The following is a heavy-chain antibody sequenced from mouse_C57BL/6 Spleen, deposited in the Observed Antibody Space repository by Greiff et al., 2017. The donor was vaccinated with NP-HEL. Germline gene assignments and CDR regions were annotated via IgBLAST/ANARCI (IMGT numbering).Heavy chain of an antibody. CDR3: ARWRDDYGWYFDV. V-gene: IGHV1-7*01. D-gene: IGHD2-4*01. J-gene: IGHJ1*03. CDR2: INPSSGYT. CDR1: GYTFTSYW. Sequence: VQLQQSGAELAKPGASVKLSCKASGYTFTSYWMHWVKQRPGQGLEWIGYINPSSGYTKYNQKFKDKATLTADKSSSTAYMQLSSLTYEDSAVYYCARWRDDYGWYFDVWGTGTTVTVSS.